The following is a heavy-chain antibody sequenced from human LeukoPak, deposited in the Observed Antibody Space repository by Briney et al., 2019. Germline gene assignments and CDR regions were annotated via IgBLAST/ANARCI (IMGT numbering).Heavy chain of an antibody. Sequence: SETLSLTCSVSGGSINNYYWSWFRQPPGKGLEWIADIYYSGSTNYNPSFKSRVTISVDTSRSQFSLMLSSVIAADTAVYYCARHNARLRGWIGEVDFWGQGALVTVSS. D-gene: IGHD3-10*01. CDR3: ARHNARLRGWIGEVDF. J-gene: IGHJ4*02. V-gene: IGHV4-59*08. CDR2: IYYSGST. CDR1: GGSINNYY.